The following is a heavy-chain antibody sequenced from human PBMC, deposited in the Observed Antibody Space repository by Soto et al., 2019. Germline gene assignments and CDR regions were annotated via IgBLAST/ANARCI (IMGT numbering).Heavy chain of an antibody. CDR3: ARSSLILEWLPHGNYYYGMDV. CDR2: ILPIFGTA. D-gene: IGHD3-3*01. J-gene: IGHJ6*01. V-gene: IGHV1-69*13. CDR1: GGTFSSYA. Sequence: GAPVKVAFKASGGTFSSYALSWVRQAPGQGLAWMGGILPIFGTANYAQKFQGRVTIAADDSTSTAYMELSSLRSEDTAVYYCARSSLILEWLPHGNYYYGMDVWGQGTTVTVSS.